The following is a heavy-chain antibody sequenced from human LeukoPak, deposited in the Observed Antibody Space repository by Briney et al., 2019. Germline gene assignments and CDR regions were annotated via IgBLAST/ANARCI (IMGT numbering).Heavy chain of an antibody. V-gene: IGHV3-33*01. CDR2: IWAGGRNQ. Sequence: PGGSLRLSCAASGFTFSSFGMHWVRQAPGKGLEWLAVIWAGGRNQYYADSVKGRFTTSRDNSKNTLDLQMNSLRADDTAVYYCVRELGPFTGFDYWGQGSLVTVSS. D-gene: IGHD3-16*01. J-gene: IGHJ4*02. CDR3: VRELGPFTGFDY. CDR1: GFTFSSFG.